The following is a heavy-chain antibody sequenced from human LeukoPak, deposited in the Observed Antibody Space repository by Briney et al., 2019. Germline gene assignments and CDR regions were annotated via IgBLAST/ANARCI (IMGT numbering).Heavy chain of an antibody. CDR2: ISGSGGST. CDR1: GFTFSSDA. Sequence: GGSLRLSCAASGFTFSSDAISWVRQAPGKGLEWVSTISGSGGSTYYADSVKGRFTISRDNSKNTLYLQMNSLRAEDTAVYYCAKNPRSYPYHFWGQGTLVTVSS. D-gene: IGHD1-26*01. J-gene: IGHJ4*02. CDR3: AKNPRSYPYHF. V-gene: IGHV3-23*01.